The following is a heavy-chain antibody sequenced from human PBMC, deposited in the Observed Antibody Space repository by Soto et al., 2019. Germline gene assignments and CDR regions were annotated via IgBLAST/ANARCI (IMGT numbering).Heavy chain of an antibody. CDR2: ISSSGSTI. Sequence: GGSLRLSCAASGFTFSSYEMNWVRQAPGKGLEWVSYISSSGSTIYYADSVKGRFAISRDNAKNSLYLQMNSLRAEDTAVYYCARDVPGTPRYFDLWGRGTLVTVSS. CDR1: GFTFSSYE. J-gene: IGHJ2*01. CDR3: ARDVPGTPRYFDL. V-gene: IGHV3-48*03. D-gene: IGHD2-15*01.